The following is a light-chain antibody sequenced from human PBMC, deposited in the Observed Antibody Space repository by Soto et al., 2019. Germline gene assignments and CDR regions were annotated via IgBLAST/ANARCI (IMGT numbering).Light chain of an antibody. CDR3: SSYTSGSTHVV. J-gene: IGLJ2*01. CDR1: SSDVGGYNY. CDR2: DVN. Sequence: QSALTQPASVSGSPGQSITISCTGTSSDVGGYNYVSWYQQHPGKAPKLMIYDVNDRPSGVSDRFSGSKSGNTASLTISGLQADDDADYFCSSYTSGSTHVVFGGGTKLTVL. V-gene: IGLV2-14*03.